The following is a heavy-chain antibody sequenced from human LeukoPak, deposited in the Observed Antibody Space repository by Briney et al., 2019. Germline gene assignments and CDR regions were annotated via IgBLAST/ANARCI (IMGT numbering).Heavy chain of an antibody. D-gene: IGHD2-2*02. CDR1: GFTFSSYA. J-gene: IGHJ3*02. Sequence: GGSLRLSCAASGFTFSSYAMSWVRQAPGKGLEWVSAISGSGGSTYYADSVKGRFTISRDNSKNTLYLQMNSLRAEDTAVYYCAKGYIVVVPAAIHRDAFDIWGQGTMVTVSS. V-gene: IGHV3-23*01. CDR2: ISGSGGST. CDR3: AKGYIVVVPAAIHRDAFDI.